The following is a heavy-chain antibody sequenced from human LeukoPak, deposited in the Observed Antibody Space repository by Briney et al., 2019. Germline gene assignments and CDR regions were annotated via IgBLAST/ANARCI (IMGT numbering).Heavy chain of an antibody. CDR1: GFTFDDYG. V-gene: IGHV3-20*04. CDR3: ARAGVGADTAMELGY. Sequence: PGGSLRLSCAASGFTFDDYGMSWVRQAPGKGLEWVSGINWNGGGTGYADSVKGRFTISRDNAKNSLYLQMNSLRAEDTALYYCARAGVGADTAMELGYWGQGTLVTVSS. CDR2: INWNGGGT. J-gene: IGHJ4*02. D-gene: IGHD5-18*01.